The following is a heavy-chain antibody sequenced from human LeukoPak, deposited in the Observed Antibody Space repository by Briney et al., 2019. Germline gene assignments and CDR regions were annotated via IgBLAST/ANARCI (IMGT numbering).Heavy chain of an antibody. J-gene: IGHJ6*02. Sequence: GRSLRLSCAASGFTFSSYAMHWVRQAPGKGLEGVAGISYDGSNKYYADSVKGRFTISRDNSKNTLYLQMNSLRAEDTAVYYCARDAVAPHNYYYYGMDVWGQGTTVTVSS. V-gene: IGHV3-30-3*01. CDR3: ARDAVAPHNYYYYGMDV. D-gene: IGHD2-15*01. CDR1: GFTFSSYA. CDR2: ISYDGSNK.